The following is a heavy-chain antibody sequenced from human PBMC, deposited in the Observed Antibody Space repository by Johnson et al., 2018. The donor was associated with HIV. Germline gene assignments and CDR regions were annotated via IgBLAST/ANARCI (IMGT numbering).Heavy chain of an antibody. V-gene: IGHV3-30*18. CDR2: ISYDGSNK. Sequence: QVQLVESGGGVVRPGGSLRLSCAASGFTFSSYGMHWVRQAPGKGLEWVAVISYDGSNKYYADSVKGRFTISRDNSKNTLYLQMNSLGAEDTAVYYCAKGVITMIVVATDAFDIWGQGTMVTVSS. CDR1: GFTFSSYG. CDR3: AKGVITMIVVATDAFDI. D-gene: IGHD3-22*01. J-gene: IGHJ3*02.